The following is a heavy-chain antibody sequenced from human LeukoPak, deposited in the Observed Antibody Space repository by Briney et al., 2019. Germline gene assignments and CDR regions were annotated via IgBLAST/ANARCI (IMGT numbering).Heavy chain of an antibody. Sequence: SGTLSLTCTVSGYSISSGYYWGWIRQPPGKGLEWIGSIYHSGSTYYNPSLKSRVTISVDTSKNQFSLKLSSVTAADTAVYYCARERLFVGMAYTRYFDYWGQGTLVTVSS. J-gene: IGHJ4*02. CDR1: GYSISSGYY. D-gene: IGHD5-24*01. CDR2: IYHSGST. V-gene: IGHV4-38-2*02. CDR3: ARERLFVGMAYTRYFDY.